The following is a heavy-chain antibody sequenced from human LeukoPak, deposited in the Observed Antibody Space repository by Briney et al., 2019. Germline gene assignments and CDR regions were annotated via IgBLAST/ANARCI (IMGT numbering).Heavy chain of an antibody. Sequence: SETLSLTCTVSGGSISSYYWSWIRQPPGKGLEWIGYIYYSGSTNYNPSLKGRVTISVDTSKNQFSLKLSSVTAADTAVYYCARHVAVALGYFDYWGQGTLVTVSS. J-gene: IGHJ4*02. CDR3: ARHVAVALGYFDY. D-gene: IGHD6-19*01. V-gene: IGHV4-59*08. CDR1: GGSISSYY. CDR2: IYYSGST.